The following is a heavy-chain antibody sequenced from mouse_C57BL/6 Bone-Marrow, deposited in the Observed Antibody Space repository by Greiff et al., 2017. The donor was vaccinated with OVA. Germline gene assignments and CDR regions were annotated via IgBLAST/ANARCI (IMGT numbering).Heavy chain of an antibody. CDR3: TRWSYGSRWYFDV. D-gene: IGHD1-1*01. V-gene: IGHV1-15*01. J-gene: IGHJ1*03. CDR2: IDPETGGT. CDR1: GYTFTDYE. Sequence: SGAELVRPGASVTLSCKASGYTFTDYEMHWVKQTPVHGLEWIGAIDPETGGTAYNQKFKGKAILTADKSSSTAYMELRSLTSEDSAVYYCTRWSYGSRWYFDVWGTGTTVTVSS.